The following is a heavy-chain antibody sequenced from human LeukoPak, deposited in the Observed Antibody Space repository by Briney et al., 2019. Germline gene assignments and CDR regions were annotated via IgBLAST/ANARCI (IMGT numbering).Heavy chain of an antibody. D-gene: IGHD3-9*01. CDR2: IDSDGSST. J-gene: IGHJ6*02. CDR1: GFTFSSPW. Sequence: GGSLRLSCTASGFTFSSPWMHWVRRAPGKGLVWVSRIDSDGSSTSYVDSVQGRFTISRDNAKNTLYLQMNSLRAEDTAVYYCARTIPYYYGMDVWGQGATVTVSS. CDR3: ARTIPYYYGMDV. V-gene: IGHV3-74*01.